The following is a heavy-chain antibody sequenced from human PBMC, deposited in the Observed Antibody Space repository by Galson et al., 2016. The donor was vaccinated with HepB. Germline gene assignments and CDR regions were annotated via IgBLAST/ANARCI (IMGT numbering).Heavy chain of an antibody. CDR1: GYTFTNYG. CDR3: ARVEGLEGIDF. D-gene: IGHD1-1*01. CDR2: ISTHTGYI. J-gene: IGHJ4*02. Sequence: SVKVSCKASGYTFTNYGINWVRQAPGQGLEWMGWISTHTGYIHYAQKFQGRVTMTTDTSTSTTYMELRGLRSDDTAVYYCARVEGLEGIDFWGQGTLVTVSS. V-gene: IGHV1-18*01.